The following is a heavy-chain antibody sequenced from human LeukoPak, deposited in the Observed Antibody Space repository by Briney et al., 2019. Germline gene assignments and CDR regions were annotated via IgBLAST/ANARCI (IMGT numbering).Heavy chain of an antibody. CDR2: ISSSSSTT. D-gene: IGHD2-2*01. V-gene: IGHV3-48*01. CDR3: ARDSPARPKNKHEYPSGHF. J-gene: IGHJ4*02. Sequence: PGGSLRLSCAACGFTFRSYTMNWVRQAPGKGLEWVSYISSSSSTTYYADSVKGRFTISGHYAKDSLYLQMNSLRVEDTAVYYCARDSPARPKNKHEYPSGHFWGQGALVTVSS. CDR1: GFTFRSYT.